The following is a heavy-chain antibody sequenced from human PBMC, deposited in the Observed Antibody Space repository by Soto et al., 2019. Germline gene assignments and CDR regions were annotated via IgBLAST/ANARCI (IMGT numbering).Heavy chain of an antibody. Sequence: PGESMKISCRGAGYSFTSYWSGWVRQKPGKGLEWMGIIYPGDSDTRYSPSFQGQVTISADKSISTAYLQWSSLKASDTAMYYCAGGGVRGVITRTRDYYGMDVWGQGTTVTVSS. CDR1: GYSFTSYW. J-gene: IGHJ6*02. CDR2: IYPGDSDT. D-gene: IGHD3-10*01. V-gene: IGHV5-51*01. CDR3: AGGGVRGVITRTRDYYGMDV.